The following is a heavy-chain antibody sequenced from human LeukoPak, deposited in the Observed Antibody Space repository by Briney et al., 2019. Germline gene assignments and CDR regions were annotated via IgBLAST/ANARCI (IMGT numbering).Heavy chain of an antibody. D-gene: IGHD2/OR15-2a*01. Sequence: SETLSLTCTVSSGSIRDYYWSWIRQPPGKGLEWIGYIYYSGSTNYNPSLKSRVTILVDMSKNQFSLKMSSVTAADTAVYYCARELKVGNTGYYFDYWGQGTLVTVSS. CDR2: IYYSGST. CDR3: ARELKVGNTGYYFDY. V-gene: IGHV4-59*01. J-gene: IGHJ4*02. CDR1: SGSIRDYY.